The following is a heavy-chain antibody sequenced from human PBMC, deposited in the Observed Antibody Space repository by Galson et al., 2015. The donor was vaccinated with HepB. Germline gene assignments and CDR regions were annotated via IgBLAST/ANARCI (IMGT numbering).Heavy chain of an antibody. D-gene: IGHD3-22*01. V-gene: IGHV4-34*01. Sequence: ETLSLTCAVYGGSFSGYYWSWIRQPPGKGLEWIGEINHSGSTNYNPSLKSRVTISVDTSKNQFSLKLSSVTAADTAVYYCARGLKRYVYYDSRWGGYGMDVWGQGTTVTVSS. J-gene: IGHJ6*02. CDR2: INHSGST. CDR1: GGSFSGYY. CDR3: ARGLKRYVYYDSRWGGYGMDV.